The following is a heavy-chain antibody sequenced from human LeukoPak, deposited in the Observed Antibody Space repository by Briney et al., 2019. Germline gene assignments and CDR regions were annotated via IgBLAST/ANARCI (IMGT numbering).Heavy chain of an antibody. D-gene: IGHD3-22*01. Sequence: SETLSLTCTVSGGSISSYYWSWIRQPPGKGLEWIGYIYYSGSTNYNPSLKSRVTISVDTSKNQFSLKLSSVTAADTAVYYCARHGPRDEYYYDSSSSYAFDVWGQGTMVTVSS. J-gene: IGHJ3*01. CDR1: GGSISSYY. CDR3: ARHGPRDEYYYDSSSSYAFDV. CDR2: IYYSGST. V-gene: IGHV4-59*08.